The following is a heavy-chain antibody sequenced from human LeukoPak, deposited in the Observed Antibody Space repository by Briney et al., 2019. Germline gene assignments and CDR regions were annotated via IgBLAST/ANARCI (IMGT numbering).Heavy chain of an antibody. CDR3: AREDTGLENYMDV. J-gene: IGHJ6*03. V-gene: IGHV4-61*02. D-gene: IGHD1-1*01. Sequence: PSETLSLTCTVSGGSITSGNYYWSWLRQPAGKGLEWIGRIHSSGNTNYNPSLKSRVTISVDTSKNQFSLHLTSVTAANTAVYYCAREDTGLENYMDVWGKGTTVTVSS. CDR1: GGSITSGNYY. CDR2: IHSSGNT.